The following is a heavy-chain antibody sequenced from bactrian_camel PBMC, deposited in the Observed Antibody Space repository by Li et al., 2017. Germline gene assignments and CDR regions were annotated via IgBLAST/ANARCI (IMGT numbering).Heavy chain of an antibody. Sequence: HVQLVESGGGSVQAGGSLRLSCVASGYTGRRMAWFRQVSGKEREGVAVIDSVGLTNYTDTVKGRFTISKDRAETTLALQMNNLKFEDTAMYTCAARPYYSDLVSALGPSHYDSWGQGTQVTVS. CDR1: GYTGRR. V-gene: IGHV3S55*01. CDR3: AARPYYSDLVSALGPSHYDS. J-gene: IGHJ4*01. CDR2: IDSVGLT. D-gene: IGHD4*01.